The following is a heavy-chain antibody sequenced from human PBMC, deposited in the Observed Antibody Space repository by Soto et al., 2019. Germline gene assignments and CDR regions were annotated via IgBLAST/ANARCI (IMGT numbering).Heavy chain of an antibody. V-gene: IGHV1-18*01. CDR2: IDVYNGDR. Sequence: ASVKVSCKAQGYIFTKYGIGWVRQAPGHGLEWMGLIDVYNGDRKVAQKFQDRVSMTTDTATDTAYMELKSLRSGDTAVYYCARLQLGGDRMLNWFDPWGQGTLVTVSS. D-gene: IGHD2-21*02. J-gene: IGHJ5*02. CDR3: ARLQLGGDRMLNWFDP. CDR1: GYIFTKYG.